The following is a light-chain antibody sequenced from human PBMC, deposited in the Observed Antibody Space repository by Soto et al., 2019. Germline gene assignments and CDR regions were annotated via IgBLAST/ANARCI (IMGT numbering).Light chain of an antibody. Sequence: EIVLTQSPATLSLSPGDSATLSCRASQSIRSYLAWYQQKRGQAPRLLIYGTTNRAAGIPDRFSGSGSGTDFTLTISRLEPEDSAVYFCQQYGISPKTFGQGTKVDIK. V-gene: IGKV3-20*01. J-gene: IGKJ1*01. CDR1: QSIRSY. CDR3: QQYGISPKT. CDR2: GTT.